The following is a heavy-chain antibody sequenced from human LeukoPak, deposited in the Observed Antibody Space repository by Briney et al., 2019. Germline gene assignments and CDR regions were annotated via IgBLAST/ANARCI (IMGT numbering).Heavy chain of an antibody. Sequence: PGGSLRLSCAASGFTFSSYWMSWVRQAPGKGLEWVAHIKQDGSEKNYVDSVKGRFTISRDNAKNSLLLQMNSLKAEDTAVYYCAREKGVSLLGTYYFYGLDIWGQGATVTVSS. CDR3: AREKGVSLLGTYYFYGLDI. D-gene: IGHD1-26*01. V-gene: IGHV3-7*01. J-gene: IGHJ6*02. CDR1: GFTFSSYW. CDR2: IKQDGSEK.